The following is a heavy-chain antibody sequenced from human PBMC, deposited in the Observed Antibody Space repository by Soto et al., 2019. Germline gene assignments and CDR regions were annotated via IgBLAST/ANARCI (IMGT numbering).Heavy chain of an antibody. D-gene: IGHD3-10*01. Sequence: EGSLSLSWAASGFPFSSYEMNWVRPAPWKGLEWVSYISSSGSTIYYADSVKGRFTISRDNAKNSLYLQMNSLRAEDTAVYYCARDRVLLWLGDGHGESMDVWGQGTTVTVSS. CDR3: ARDRVLLWLGDGHGESMDV. CDR1: GFPFSSYE. V-gene: IGHV3-48*03. CDR2: ISSSGSTI. J-gene: IGHJ6*02.